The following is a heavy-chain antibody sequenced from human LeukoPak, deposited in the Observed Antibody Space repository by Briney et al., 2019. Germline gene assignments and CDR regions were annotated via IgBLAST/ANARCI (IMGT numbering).Heavy chain of an antibody. CDR3: ARDGQRSTELATDY. J-gene: IGHJ4*02. CDR2: ISYDGSNK. CDR1: GFTFSSYA. Sequence: GSLRLSCAASGFTFSSYAMHWVRQAPGKGLEWVAVISYDGSNKYYADSVKGRFTISRDNSKNTLYLQMNSLRAEDTAVYYCARDGQRSTELATDYWGQGTLVTVSS. V-gene: IGHV3-30-3*01. D-gene: IGHD5-12*01.